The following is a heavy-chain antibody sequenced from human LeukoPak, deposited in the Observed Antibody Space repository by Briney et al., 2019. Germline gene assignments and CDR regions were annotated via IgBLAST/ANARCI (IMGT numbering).Heavy chain of an antibody. D-gene: IGHD6-13*01. CDR2: IRSNTYGGTT. Sequence: GGTLTLSCAASGFTFSSYGITWVRQAQGNGLEWVGFIRSNTYGGTTNYAASVKGRFAISRDDSKSIAYLQMNSLKSEDTAVYYCTRGVGSSWYGYYYYYYMDVWGKGTTVTISS. J-gene: IGHJ6*03. CDR1: GFTFSSYG. V-gene: IGHV3-49*04. CDR3: TRGVGSSWYGYYYYYYMDV.